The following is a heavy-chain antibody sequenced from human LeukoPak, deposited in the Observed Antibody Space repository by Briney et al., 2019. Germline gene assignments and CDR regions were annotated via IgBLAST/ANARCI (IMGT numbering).Heavy chain of an antibody. D-gene: IGHD6-25*01. V-gene: IGHV4-59*01. CDR2: IYYSGST. J-gene: IGHJ2*01. CDR1: SGSISSYY. CDR3: ARALLPAYWYFDL. Sequence: SETLSLTCTVSSGSISSYYWSWIRQPPGKGLEWIGYIYYSGSTNYNPSLKSRVTISVDTSKNQFSLKLSSVTAADTAVYYCARALLPAYWYFDLWGRGTLVTVSS.